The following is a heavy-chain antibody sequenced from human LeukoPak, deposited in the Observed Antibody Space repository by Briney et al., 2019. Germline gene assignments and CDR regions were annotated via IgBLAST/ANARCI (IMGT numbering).Heavy chain of an antibody. V-gene: IGHV1-2*02. CDR1: GYTFTGYY. CDR3: ARGQLTDDLDY. Sequence: EASVKVSCKASGYTFTGYYMHWVRQAPGQGLEWMGWINPNSGGTNSAQKFQGRVTMTRDTSISTAYMELNSLRSDDTAAYYCARGQLTDDLDYWGQGTLVTVSS. J-gene: IGHJ4*02. D-gene: IGHD1-14*01. CDR2: INPNSGGT.